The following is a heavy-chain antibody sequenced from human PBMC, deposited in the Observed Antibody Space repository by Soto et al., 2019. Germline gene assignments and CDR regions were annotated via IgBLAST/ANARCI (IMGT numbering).Heavy chain of an antibody. CDR1: GYTFTSYG. D-gene: IGHD3-3*01. V-gene: IGHV1-18*01. CDR2: ISAYNGNT. CDR3: ARKGYYDFWSGPGWFDP. J-gene: IGHJ5*02. Sequence: QVQLVQSGAEVKKPGASVKVSCKASGYTFTSYGISWVRQAPGQGLERMGGISAYNGNTNYAQKLQGRVTMTTDTSTSTAYMELRSLRSDDTAVYYCARKGYYDFWSGPGWFDPWGQGTLVTVSS.